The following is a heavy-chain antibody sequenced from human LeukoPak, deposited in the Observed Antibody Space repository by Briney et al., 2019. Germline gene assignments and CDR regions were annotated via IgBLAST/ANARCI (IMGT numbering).Heavy chain of an antibody. J-gene: IGHJ5*02. CDR1: GFTVSSNY. CDR3: ARSYGDYGWFDP. D-gene: IGHD4-17*01. CDR2: IYSGGST. V-gene: IGHV3-66*01. Sequence: GGSLRLSCAASGFTVSSNYMSWVRQAPGKGLEWVSVIYSGGSTYYADSVKGRFTISRDNSKNMLYLQMNSLRAEDTAVYYCARSYGDYGWFDPWGQGTLVTVSS.